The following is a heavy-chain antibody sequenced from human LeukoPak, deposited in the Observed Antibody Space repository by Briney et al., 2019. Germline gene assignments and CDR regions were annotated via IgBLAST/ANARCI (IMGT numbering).Heavy chain of an antibody. V-gene: IGHV3-23*01. CDR3: AKDLDYSSGWYGDYTKTFDY. CDR2: ISASGAST. D-gene: IGHD6-19*01. Sequence: GGSLRLSCAASGFSFSSYAMSWVRQAPGKGLEWISAISASGASTYHADSVKDRFTISRDNSKNTLYLQMNSLRAEDTAVYYCAKDLDYSSGWYGDYTKTFDYWGQGTLGTVSS. CDR1: GFSFSSYA. J-gene: IGHJ4*02.